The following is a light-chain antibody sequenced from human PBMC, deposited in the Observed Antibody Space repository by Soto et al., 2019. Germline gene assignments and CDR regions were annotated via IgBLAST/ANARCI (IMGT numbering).Light chain of an antibody. Sequence: DIVMTQSPLSLPVTPGEPASISCSSSQSLLYTNGYSYLDWYLQKPGQSPQLLIYLGSSRASGVPDRFSGSGSGTDFTLKISRVEAEDVGVYYCMQALQTPTFGGGTKVDIK. V-gene: IGKV2-28*01. CDR2: LGS. J-gene: IGKJ4*01. CDR3: MQALQTPT. CDR1: QSLLYTNGYSY.